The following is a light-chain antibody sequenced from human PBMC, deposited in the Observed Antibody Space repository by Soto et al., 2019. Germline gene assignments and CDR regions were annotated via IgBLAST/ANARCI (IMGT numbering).Light chain of an antibody. J-gene: IGKJ4*01. V-gene: IGKV3-11*01. CDR3: QLRTDWPT. Sequence: EIVLTQSPATLSFSPGESATLSCRASQSVSHFLAWYQQKPGQAPRLLIYDTSSRATGIPGRFSGSGSGTDFTLTIDILEPAYAAVYYCQLRTDWPTFGGGTKVEI. CDR1: QSVSHF. CDR2: DTS.